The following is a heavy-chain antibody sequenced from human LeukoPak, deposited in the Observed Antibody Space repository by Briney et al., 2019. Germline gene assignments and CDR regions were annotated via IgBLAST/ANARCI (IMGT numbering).Heavy chain of an antibody. CDR2: ISSSSSYI. D-gene: IGHD6-13*01. J-gene: IGHJ4*02. Sequence: PGGSPRLSCAASGFTFSSYSMNWVRQAPGKGLEWVSSISSSSSYIYYADSVKGRFTTSRDNAKNSLYLQMNSLRAEDTAVYYCAKGSSWYYFDYWGQGTLVTVSS. V-gene: IGHV3-21*01. CDR1: GFTFSSYS. CDR3: AKGSSWYYFDY.